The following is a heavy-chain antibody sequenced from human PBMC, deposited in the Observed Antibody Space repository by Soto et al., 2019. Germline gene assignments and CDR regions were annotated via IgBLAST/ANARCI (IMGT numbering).Heavy chain of an antibody. CDR3: AKEQKHSSSWSELNY. CDR2: ISGSGVST. Sequence: EVQLLESGGGLVQPGGSLRLSCAASGFTFSSYAVSWVRQAPGKGLVWVSAISGSGVSTYYADSVKGRFTISRDNSKNTLYLQMNSLRAEDTAVYYCAKEQKHSSSWSELNYGGQGTLVTVSS. CDR1: GFTFSSYA. V-gene: IGHV3-23*01. J-gene: IGHJ4*02. D-gene: IGHD6-13*01.